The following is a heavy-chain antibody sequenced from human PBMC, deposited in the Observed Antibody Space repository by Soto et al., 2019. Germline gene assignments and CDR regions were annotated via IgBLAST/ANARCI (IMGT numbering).Heavy chain of an antibody. CDR1: GYTFTSYG. Sequence: GASVKVSCKASGYTFTSYGISWVRQAPGQGLEWMGWISAYNGNTNYAQKLQGRVTMTTDTSTSTAYMELRSLRSDDTAVYYCARSPLRRLLMVYALDYYYMDVWGKGTTVTVS. V-gene: IGHV1-18*01. J-gene: IGHJ6*03. CDR3: ARSPLRRLLMVYALDYYYMDV. D-gene: IGHD2-8*01. CDR2: ISAYNGNT.